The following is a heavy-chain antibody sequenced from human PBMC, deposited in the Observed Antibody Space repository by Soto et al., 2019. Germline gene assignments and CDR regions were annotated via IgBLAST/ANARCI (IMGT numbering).Heavy chain of an antibody. CDR3: ARDHPITGFRVPRVYYYYGMDV. CDR2: IIPIFGTA. Sequence: VKVSCKASGGTFSSYAISWVRQAPGQGLEWMGGIIPIFGTANYAQKFQGRVTITADESTSTAYMELSSLRSEDTAVYYCARDHPITGFRVPRVYYYYGMDVWGQGTTVTVSS. J-gene: IGHJ6*02. D-gene: IGHD3-10*01. CDR1: GGTFSSYA. V-gene: IGHV1-69*13.